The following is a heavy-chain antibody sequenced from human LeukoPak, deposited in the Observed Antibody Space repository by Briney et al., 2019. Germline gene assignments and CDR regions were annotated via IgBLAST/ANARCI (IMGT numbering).Heavy chain of an antibody. V-gene: IGHV4-4*07. D-gene: IGHD1-26*01. J-gene: IGHJ4*02. CDR2: VYTTGTT. Sequence: PSETLSLTCSVSGGSLTIYYWSWIRQSAGKGLEWIGRVYTTGTTNYNPSLKSRVTMSLDTSTNRFSLQLSSVTAADTAVYYCARDLLVGGSFFDYWGQGSLVTVSS. CDR1: GGSLTIYY. CDR3: ARDLLVGGSFFDY.